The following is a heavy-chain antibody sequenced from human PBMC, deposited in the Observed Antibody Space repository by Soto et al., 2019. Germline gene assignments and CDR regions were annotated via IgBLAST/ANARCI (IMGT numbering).Heavy chain of an antibody. D-gene: IGHD1-7*01. Sequence: SETLSLTCAVYGGSFIGYYCICIRHPPLKGLEWIGEINHSGSTNYNPSLKSRVTISVDTSKNQFSLKLSSVTAADTAVYYCARGLSIGITGTTPFDYWGQGTLVTVSS. J-gene: IGHJ4*02. CDR3: ARGLSIGITGTTPFDY. CDR1: GGSFIGYY. CDR2: INHSGST. V-gene: IGHV4-34*01.